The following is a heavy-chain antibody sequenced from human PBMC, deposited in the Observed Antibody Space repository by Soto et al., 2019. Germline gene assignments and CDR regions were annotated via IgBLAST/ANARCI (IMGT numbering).Heavy chain of an antibody. CDR3: ARGPGGPDGPGDY. V-gene: IGHV1-18*01. Sequence: ASVKVSCKASGYTFTTYGISWVRQAPGQGLEWMGWINTHNGNTNYAQNLQGRVIMTADTSTSTAYMELSSLRSEDTAVYYCARGPGGPDGPGDYWGQGTLVTVSS. CDR1: GYTFTTYG. D-gene: IGHD2-15*01. J-gene: IGHJ4*02. CDR2: INTHNGNT.